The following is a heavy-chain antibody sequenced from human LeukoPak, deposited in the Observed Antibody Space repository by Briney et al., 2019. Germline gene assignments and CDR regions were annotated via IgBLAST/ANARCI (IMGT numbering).Heavy chain of an antibody. CDR2: INHSGST. CDR3: ARDYYYYDSSGYFV. D-gene: IGHD3-22*01. CDR1: GGSFSGYY. V-gene: IGHV4-34*01. J-gene: IGHJ4*02. Sequence: SETLSLTCAVCGGSFSGYYWSWIRQPPGKGLEWIGEINHSGSTNYNPSLKSRVTISVDTSKNQFSLKLSSVTAADTAVYYCARDYYYYDSSGYFVWGQGTLVTVSS.